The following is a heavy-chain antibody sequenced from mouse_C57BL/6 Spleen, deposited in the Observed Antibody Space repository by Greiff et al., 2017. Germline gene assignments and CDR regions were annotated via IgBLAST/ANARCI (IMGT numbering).Heavy chain of an antibody. V-gene: IGHV1-76*01. Sequence: LVESGAELVRPGASVKLSCKASGYTFTDYYINWVKQRPGQGLEWIARIYPGSGNTYYNEKFKGKATLTAEKSSSTAYMQLSSLTSEDSAVYFCARDYYGGYYAMDYWGQGTSVTVSS. D-gene: IGHD1-2*01. CDR2: IYPGSGNT. CDR3: ARDYYGGYYAMDY. J-gene: IGHJ4*01. CDR1: GYTFTDYY.